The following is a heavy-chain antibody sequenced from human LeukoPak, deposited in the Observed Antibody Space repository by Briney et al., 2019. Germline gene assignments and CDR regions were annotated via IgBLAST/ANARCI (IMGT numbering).Heavy chain of an antibody. CDR1: GGSISSYY. CDR2: IYYSGSS. D-gene: IGHD2-2*02. V-gene: IGHV4-59*01. CDR3: ARVEDTHRQIDY. J-gene: IGHJ4*02. Sequence: SETLSLTCTVSGGSISSYYWSWIRKPPGKGLEWIGYIYYSGSSNYNPSLKSRVTISVDTFKNQFSLKLSSVTAADTAVYYCARVEDTHRQIDYWGQGTLVTVSS.